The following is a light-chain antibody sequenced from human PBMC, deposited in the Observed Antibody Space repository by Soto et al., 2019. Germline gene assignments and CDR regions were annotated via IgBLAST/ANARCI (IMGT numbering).Light chain of an antibody. J-gene: IGLJ2*01. Sequence: QSALTQPASVSASPGQSISISCTGTTNDIGAFDYVSWYQQHPGKAPKLIIYEIFNRPSGASHRFSGSKSGNSASLTISGLQAEDEADYYCSSYTTNNAHVFGGGTKVTVL. CDR1: TNDIGAFDY. CDR3: SSYTTNNAHV. V-gene: IGLV2-14*01. CDR2: EIF.